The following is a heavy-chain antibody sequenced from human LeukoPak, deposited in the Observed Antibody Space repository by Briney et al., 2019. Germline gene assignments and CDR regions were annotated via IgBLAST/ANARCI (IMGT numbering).Heavy chain of an antibody. V-gene: IGHV4-4*07. CDR1: GGSISSYY. CDR2: IYTSGST. CDR3: ARDPGILTGYYYFDY. D-gene: IGHD3-9*01. J-gene: IGHJ4*02. Sequence: SETLCLTCTVSGGSISSYYWSWIRQPPGKGLEWIGRIYTSGSTNYKPSLKSRVTMSVDTSKNQFSLKLSSVTAAGTAVYYCARDPGILTGYYYFDYWGQGTMVTVSS.